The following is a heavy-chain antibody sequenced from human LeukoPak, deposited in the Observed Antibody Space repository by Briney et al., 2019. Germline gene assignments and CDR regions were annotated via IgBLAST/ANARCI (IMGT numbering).Heavy chain of an antibody. CDR1: GFTFSSYA. J-gene: IGHJ4*02. CDR2: ISGSGGST. Sequence: GGSLRLSCAASGFTFSSYAMSWVRQAPGKGLEWVSAISGSGGSTYYADSVKGRFTISRDTSKNTLYLRMNSLRAEDTAIYYCAKKAYCSGGSCYPHAGLDYWGQGTLVTVSS. CDR3: AKKAYCSGGSCYPHAGLDY. D-gene: IGHD2-15*01. V-gene: IGHV3-23*01.